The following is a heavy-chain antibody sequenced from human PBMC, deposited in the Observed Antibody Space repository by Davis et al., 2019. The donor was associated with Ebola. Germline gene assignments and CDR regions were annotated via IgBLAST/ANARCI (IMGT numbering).Heavy chain of an antibody. CDR3: ARDPPSSSPPDAFDI. J-gene: IGHJ3*02. V-gene: IGHV3-48*04. D-gene: IGHD6-6*01. Sequence: PGGSLRLSCAASGFTFSSYNMNWVRQAPGKGLEWVSYITSSSSTIYYADSVKGRFTISRDNAKNSLYLQMNSLRAEDTAVYYCARDPPSSSPPDAFDIWGQGTMVTVSS. CDR2: ITSSSSTI. CDR1: GFTFSSYN.